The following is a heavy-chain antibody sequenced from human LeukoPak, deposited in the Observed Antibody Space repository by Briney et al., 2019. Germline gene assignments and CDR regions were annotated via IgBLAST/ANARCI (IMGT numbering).Heavy chain of an antibody. D-gene: IGHD2-15*01. Sequence: ASVKVSCKASGYTFTSYGISWVRQAPGQGLEWMGWSSAYNGNTNYAHKLQGRVTMTTDTSTSTAYMVMRSLSTDDAAGYYCARDQDVVVVAATPGDYWGQVTLVTVSS. CDR3: ARDQDVVVVAATPGDY. CDR2: SSAYNGNT. CDR1: GYTFTSYG. V-gene: IGHV1-18*01. J-gene: IGHJ4*02.